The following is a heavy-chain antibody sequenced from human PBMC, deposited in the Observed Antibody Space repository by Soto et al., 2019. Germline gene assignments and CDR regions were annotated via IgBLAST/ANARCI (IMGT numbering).Heavy chain of an antibody. CDR2: FDPGGGST. J-gene: IGHJ4*02. Sequence: ASVKVSCKVSGYTLTELSMHWVRQAPGKGLERMGSFDPGGGSTSYAQKFQGRVTMTRDTSTSTFYMELSSLRSEDTAVYYCARARYDFWSGSNPYYFDYWGQGTLVTVSS. V-gene: IGHV1-24*01. CDR3: ARARYDFWSGSNPYYFDY. CDR1: GYTLTELS. D-gene: IGHD3-3*01.